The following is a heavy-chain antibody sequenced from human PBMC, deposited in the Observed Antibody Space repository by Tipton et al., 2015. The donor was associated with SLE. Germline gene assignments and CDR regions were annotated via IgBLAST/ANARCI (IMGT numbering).Heavy chain of an antibody. V-gene: IGHV4-34*01. D-gene: IGHD3-10*01. CDR2: INHSGSA. CDR3: ARDGSYHINWLDP. Sequence: TLSLTCAVYGGSFSNYYWSWIRQPPGKGLEWIGEINHSGSANYSPSLKSRVTISVDTSENQFSLKLSSVTAADTAVYYCARDGSYHINWLDPWGQGTLVTVSS. J-gene: IGHJ5*02. CDR1: GGSFSNYY.